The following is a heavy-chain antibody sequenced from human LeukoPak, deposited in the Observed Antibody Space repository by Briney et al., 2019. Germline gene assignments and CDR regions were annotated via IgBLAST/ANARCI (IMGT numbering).Heavy chain of an antibody. D-gene: IGHD2-21*01. V-gene: IGHV3-33*01. CDR3: ARWASIQATYFFDY. CDR1: GFTFNSYG. Sequence: GRSLRLSCAASGFTFNSYGMHWVRQAPGKGLEWVAVIWYDGSYKYYADSVKGRFTISKDNSKNTLELQMSSLRADDTAVYYCARWASIQATYFFDYWGQGTLVTVSS. J-gene: IGHJ4*02. CDR2: IWYDGSYK.